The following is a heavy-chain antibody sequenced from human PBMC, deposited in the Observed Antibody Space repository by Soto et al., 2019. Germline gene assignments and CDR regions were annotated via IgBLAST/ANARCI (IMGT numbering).Heavy chain of an antibody. CDR2: IYHTGSL. J-gene: IGHJ6*01. CDR1: GASISSDNW. CDR3: ARDLGSRTGRGMDV. Sequence: PSETLSLTCAVSGASISSDNWWSWVRQAPEQGLEWIGEIYHTGSLTYNPSLKSRVTISVDKSKNQFSLKLRSVTVADTAVYYCARDLGSRTGRGMDVWGQETTVTVSS. V-gene: IGHV4-4*02. D-gene: IGHD7-27*01.